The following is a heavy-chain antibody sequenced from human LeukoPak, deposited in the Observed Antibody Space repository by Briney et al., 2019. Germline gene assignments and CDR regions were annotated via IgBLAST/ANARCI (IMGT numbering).Heavy chain of an antibody. D-gene: IGHD5-18*01. Sequence: PSETLSLTCTVSNDSINTYSSIWIRQPAGKGLEWIGRIYATGTTDYNPSLKSRVTMSVDTSKNHFSLKMTSITAADTAVYYCARGVDTAIVSGGYNFFDPWGQGILVTVSS. CDR1: NDSINTYS. CDR2: IYATGTT. J-gene: IGHJ5*02. CDR3: ARGVDTAIVSGGYNFFDP. V-gene: IGHV4-4*07.